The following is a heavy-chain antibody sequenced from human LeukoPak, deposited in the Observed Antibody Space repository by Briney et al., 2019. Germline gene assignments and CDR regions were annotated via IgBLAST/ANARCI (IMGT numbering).Heavy chain of an antibody. CDR1: GFTFSSYG. CDR3: TYSSSLTFDY. J-gene: IGHJ4*02. Sequence: GRSLRLSCAASGFTFSSYGMHWVRQAPGKGLEWVAVISYDGSNKYYADSVKGRFTISRDNSKNTLYLQMNSLRAEDTAVYYCTYSSSLTFDYWGQGTLVTVSS. D-gene: IGHD6-6*01. CDR2: ISYDGSNK. V-gene: IGHV3-30*03.